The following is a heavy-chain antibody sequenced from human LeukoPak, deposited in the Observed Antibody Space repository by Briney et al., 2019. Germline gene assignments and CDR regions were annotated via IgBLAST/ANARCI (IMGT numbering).Heavy chain of an antibody. J-gene: IGHJ4*02. CDR3: ARGERLGYDFWSGYYRFGY. CDR2: IIPIFGTA. D-gene: IGHD3-3*01. CDR1: RGTFSSYA. Sequence: AVKVSCKASRGTFSSYAISWVRQAPGQGLEWMGGIIPIFGTANYAQKFQGRVTIATDESTSTAYMELSSLSSEDKAVYYCARGERLGYDFWSGYYRFGYWGQGTLATVSS. V-gene: IGHV1-69*05.